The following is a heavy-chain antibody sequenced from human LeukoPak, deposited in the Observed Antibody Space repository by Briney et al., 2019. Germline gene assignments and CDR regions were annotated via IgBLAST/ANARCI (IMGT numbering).Heavy chain of an antibody. Sequence: ASVKVSCKAFGYTFTSNYMHWVRQAPGQGPEWMGVISPSGGSTTYAQKFQGRVTLTRDMSTSTDYLELSSLRSDDTAVYYCARQYSSSWYNYYYMDVWGKGTTVTISS. J-gene: IGHJ6*03. V-gene: IGHV1-46*01. CDR1: GYTFTSNY. CDR3: ARQYSSSWYNYYYMDV. CDR2: ISPSGGST. D-gene: IGHD6-13*01.